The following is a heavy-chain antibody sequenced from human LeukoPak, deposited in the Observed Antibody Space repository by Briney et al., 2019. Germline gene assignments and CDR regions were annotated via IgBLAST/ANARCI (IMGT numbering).Heavy chain of an antibody. CDR1: GGSFSGCY. J-gene: IGHJ4*02. CDR3: ARGRMVRGVILDY. Sequence: PSETLSLTCAVYGGSFSGCYWSWIRQPPGKGLEWIGEINHSGGTNYNPSLKSRVTISVDTSKNQFSLKLSSVTAADTAVYYCARGRMVRGVILDYWGQGTLVTVSS. CDR2: INHSGGT. V-gene: IGHV4-34*01. D-gene: IGHD3-10*01.